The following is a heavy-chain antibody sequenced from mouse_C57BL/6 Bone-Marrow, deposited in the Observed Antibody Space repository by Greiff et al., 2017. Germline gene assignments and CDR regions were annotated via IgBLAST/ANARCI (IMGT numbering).Heavy chain of an antibody. CDR3: ARDSGTGSWFAY. V-gene: IGHV3-3*01. CDR2: TFYSGIT. CDR1: GFSINSDCY. J-gene: IGHJ3*01. Sequence: EVQLQQSGPSLVRPSQTLSLTCTVTGFSINSDCYWIWIRQFPGNKLEYIGYTFYSGITYYNPSLESRTYITRDTSKNQFSLKLSSVTTEDTATYYCARDSGTGSWFAYWGQGTLVTVSA. D-gene: IGHD4-1*01.